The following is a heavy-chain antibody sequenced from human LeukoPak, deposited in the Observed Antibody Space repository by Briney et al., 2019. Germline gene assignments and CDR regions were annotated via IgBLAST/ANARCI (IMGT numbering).Heavy chain of an antibody. J-gene: IGHJ6*03. V-gene: IGHV4-4*07. CDR2: IYTSGST. D-gene: IGHD3-3*01. Sequence: SETLSLTCTVSGGSISSYYWSWIRQPAGKGLEWIGRIYTSGSTNYNPSLKSRVTMSVDTSKNQFSLKLSSVTAADTAVYYCARDVRITIFGVAPRYYMDVWGKGTTVTVSS. CDR3: ARDVRITIFGVAPRYYMDV. CDR1: GGSISSYY.